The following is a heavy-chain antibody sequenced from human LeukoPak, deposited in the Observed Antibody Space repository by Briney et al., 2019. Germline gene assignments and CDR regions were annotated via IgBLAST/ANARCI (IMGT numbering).Heavy chain of an antibody. Sequence: ASVKVSCKASGYTFTRYFMHWVRQAPGQGLEWMGWINPDSGGTNYAQKFQGRVTVTRDTSISTAYMELNRLTSDDTAVYYCATGLVAFDYWGQGSLLTVSS. V-gene: IGHV1-2*02. CDR3: ATGLVAFDY. J-gene: IGHJ4*02. D-gene: IGHD6-19*01. CDR2: INPDSGGT. CDR1: GYTFTRYF.